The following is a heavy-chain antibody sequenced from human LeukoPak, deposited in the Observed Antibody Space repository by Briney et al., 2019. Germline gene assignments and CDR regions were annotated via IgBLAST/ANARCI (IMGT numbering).Heavy chain of an antibody. Sequence: SETLSLTCAVYGGSFSGYYWSWIRQPPGKGLEWIGEINHSGSTNYNPSLKSRVTISVDTSKNQFSLKLSSVAAADTAVYYCARDRGGSGSFWFDPWGQGTLVIVSS. J-gene: IGHJ5*02. CDR2: INHSGST. CDR3: ARDRGGSGSFWFDP. CDR1: GGSFSGYY. V-gene: IGHV4-34*01. D-gene: IGHD3-10*01.